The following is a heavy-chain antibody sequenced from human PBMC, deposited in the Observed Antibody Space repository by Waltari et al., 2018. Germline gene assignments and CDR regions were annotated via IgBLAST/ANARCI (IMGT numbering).Heavy chain of an antibody. Sequence: VQLVQSGAEVKKPGSSVQVSCKASGCTFSSYAISWVRQAPGQGLEWMGGIIPICGTANDAQKFQGRVTITADASKSTAYMELSSLRSEDTAVYYCARSYYYDSSGYLYYFDYWGQGTLVTVSS. CDR1: GCTFSSYA. D-gene: IGHD3-22*01. CDR3: ARSYYYDSSGYLYYFDY. CDR2: IIPICGTA. J-gene: IGHJ4*02. V-gene: IGHV1-69*01.